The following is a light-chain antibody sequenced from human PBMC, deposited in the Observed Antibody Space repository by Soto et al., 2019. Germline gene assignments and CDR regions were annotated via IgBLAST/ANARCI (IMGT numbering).Light chain of an antibody. J-gene: IGKJ4*01. V-gene: IGKV3-11*01. Sequence: EIVLTQSPATLSLSPGERDTLSCRASQSVSSYLAWYQQKPGQAPRLLIYDASNRATGIPARFSGSGSGTDFTLTISSLEPEDFAVYYCQQRSNWPPFFGGGTKVEIK. CDR3: QQRSNWPPF. CDR1: QSVSSY. CDR2: DAS.